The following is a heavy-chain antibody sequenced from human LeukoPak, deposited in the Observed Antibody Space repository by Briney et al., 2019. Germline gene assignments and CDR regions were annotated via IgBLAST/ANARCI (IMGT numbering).Heavy chain of an antibody. D-gene: IGHD6-13*01. V-gene: IGHV6-1*01. CDR2: TYYRSKWYN. CDR3: AREQQLVLGGMDWFDP. CDR1: GDSVSSNSAA. J-gene: IGHJ5*02. Sequence: SQTLSLTCAISGDSVSSNSAAWNWIRQSPSRGLEWLGRTYYRSKWYNDYAVSVKSRITINPDTSKNQFSLQLNSVTPEDTAVYYCAREQQLVLGGMDWFDPWGQGTLVTVSS.